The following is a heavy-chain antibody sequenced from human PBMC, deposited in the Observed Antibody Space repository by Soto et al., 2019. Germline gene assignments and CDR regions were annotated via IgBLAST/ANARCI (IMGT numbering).Heavy chain of an antibody. CDR2: ISASGGTT. Sequence: EVQLLESGGGLVQPGGSLRLSCVASGFTFSTYGMNWVRQVPGKGLEWVAGISASGGTTYYAESVKGRFTISRDKSENTLYLQMNSLRGYDTAIYYCAKDLAYGYLPEAITLDYWGQGTLVTVSS. CDR3: AKDLAYGYLPEAITLDY. CDR1: GFTFSTYG. D-gene: IGHD5-12*01. V-gene: IGHV3-23*01. J-gene: IGHJ4*02.